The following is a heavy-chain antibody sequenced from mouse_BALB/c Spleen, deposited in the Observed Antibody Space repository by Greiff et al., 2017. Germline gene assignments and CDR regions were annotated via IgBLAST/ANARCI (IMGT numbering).Heavy chain of an antibody. CDR1: GYAFTNYL. V-gene: IGHV1-54*01. D-gene: IGHD2-1*01. CDR3: ARDREKLLAWFAY. Sequence: VQLQQSGAELVRPGTSVKVSCKASGYAFTNYLIEWVKQRPGQGLEWIGVINPGSGGTNYNEKFKGKATLTADKSSSTAYMQLSSLTSDDSAVYFCARDREKLLAWFAYWGQGTLVTVSA. CDR2: INPGSGGT. J-gene: IGHJ3*01.